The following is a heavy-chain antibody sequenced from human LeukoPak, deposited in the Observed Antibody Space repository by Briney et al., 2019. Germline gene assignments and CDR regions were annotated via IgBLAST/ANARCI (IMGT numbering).Heavy chain of an antibody. Sequence: SETLSLTCAVYGGSFSGYYWSWIRQPPGKGLEWIGEINHSGSTNYNPSLKSRVTISVDTSKNQFSLKLSSVTAADTAVYYCARPEGGLSNWNYYPFDYWGQGTLVTVSS. CDR1: GGSFSGYY. V-gene: IGHV4-34*01. D-gene: IGHD1-7*01. J-gene: IGHJ4*02. CDR3: ARPEGGLSNWNYYPFDY. CDR2: INHSGST.